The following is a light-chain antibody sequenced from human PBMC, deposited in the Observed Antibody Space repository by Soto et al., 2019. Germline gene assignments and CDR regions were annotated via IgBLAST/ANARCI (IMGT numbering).Light chain of an antibody. CDR3: QQHGSSPPT. CDR2: GAS. CDR1: QSVSSSY. V-gene: IGKV3-20*01. J-gene: IGKJ1*01. Sequence: EIVLTQSPGTLSLSPGERATLSCRASQSVSSSYLAWYQQKPGQAPRLLIYGASNRAAGIPDRFSGSGSGTDFTLTISRLEPEDFAVYYCQQHGSSPPTFGQGTKVEIK.